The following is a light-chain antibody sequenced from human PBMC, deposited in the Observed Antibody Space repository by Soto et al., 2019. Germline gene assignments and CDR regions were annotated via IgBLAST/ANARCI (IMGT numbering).Light chain of an antibody. CDR3: GAWDSSLTAVV. V-gene: IGLV1-51*01. J-gene: IGLJ2*01. Sequence: QSVLTQPPSVSAAPGQKVTISCSGSSSSIGSNFVSWYQQLPGTVPKLLIYDNNKRPSGIPDRFSGSKSGTSATLGITGLQTGDEADYNCGAWDSSLTAVVFGGGTKLTVL. CDR1: SSSIGSNF. CDR2: DNN.